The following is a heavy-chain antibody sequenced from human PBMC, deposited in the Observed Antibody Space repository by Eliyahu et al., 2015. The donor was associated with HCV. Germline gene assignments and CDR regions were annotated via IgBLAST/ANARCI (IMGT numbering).Heavy chain of an antibody. CDR1: GFSLSTNGVG. D-gene: IGHD4-23*01. J-gene: IGHJ4*02. CDR2: IYWDDDK. V-gene: IGHV2-5*02. Sequence: QITLKESGPMLVKPTQTLTLTCTFSGFSLSTNGVGVGWVRQPPGKAPEWLALIYWDDDKYYSPPLKSRLTITKDTSKNQVVLTMTTMDPVDTATYYCVRRQNIGNSLDHWGQGTLVTVSS. CDR3: VRRQNIGNSLDH.